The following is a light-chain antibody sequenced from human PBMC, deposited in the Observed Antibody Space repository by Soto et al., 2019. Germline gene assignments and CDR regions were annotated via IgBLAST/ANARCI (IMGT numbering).Light chain of an antibody. CDR2: GAS. V-gene: IGKV3-15*01. CDR1: QSVSRY. CDR3: QQYNNWSRIT. J-gene: IGKJ5*01. Sequence: ILLTQFAATLSLSPGERATLSFRASQSVSRYLAWYQQKPGQAPRLLIYGASTRATGIPARFSGSGSGTEFTLTISSLQSEDFAVYYCQQYNNWSRITFGQGTRLEIK.